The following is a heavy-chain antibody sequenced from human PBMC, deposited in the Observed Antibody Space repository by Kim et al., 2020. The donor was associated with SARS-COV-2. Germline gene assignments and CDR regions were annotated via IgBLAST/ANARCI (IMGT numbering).Heavy chain of an antibody. CDR1: GFTFTTYG. CDR3: AMVTAPWCGLDHYHGLDV. J-gene: IGHJ6*04. Sequence: GGSLRLSCAASGFTFTTYGMHWVRQSPGKGLEWVAVISYDGSKKYYGDSVKGRFTVSRDKSNNTLYLQMNSLRPEDTAVYYCAMVTAPWCGLDHYHGLDVWGGGTTVTVPS. D-gene: IGHD2-21*02. V-gene: IGHV3-30*03. CDR2: ISYDGSKK.